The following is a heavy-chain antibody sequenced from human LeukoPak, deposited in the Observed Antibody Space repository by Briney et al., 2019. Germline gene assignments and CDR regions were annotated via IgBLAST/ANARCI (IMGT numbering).Heavy chain of an antibody. Sequence: ASVKVSCKASGYIFTSYYMHWVRQAPGQGLEWMGLINPSGSSTSYAQKFQGRLSLTRDMSTSTDYMELSSLRSEDTAVYYCAREFRKGWDWFDAWGQGTLVTVSS. V-gene: IGHV1-46*01. CDR3: AREFRKGWDWFDA. CDR2: INPSGSST. J-gene: IGHJ5*02. D-gene: IGHD1-26*01. CDR1: GYIFTSYY.